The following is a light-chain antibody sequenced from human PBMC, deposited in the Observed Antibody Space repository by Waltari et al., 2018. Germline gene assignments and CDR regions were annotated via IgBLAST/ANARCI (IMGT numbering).Light chain of an antibody. CDR1: RDISTW. CDR3: QQAHSFPIT. Sequence: DIQMTQSPSSVSASVGDGVTITCRASRDISTWLAWYQQKPGKTHNLLIYDGYTLQSGVPSRFSGSGSGTVFTLTISSLQPEDFATYYCQQAHSFPITFGQGTRLEIK. J-gene: IGKJ5*01. CDR2: DGY. V-gene: IGKV1-12*01.